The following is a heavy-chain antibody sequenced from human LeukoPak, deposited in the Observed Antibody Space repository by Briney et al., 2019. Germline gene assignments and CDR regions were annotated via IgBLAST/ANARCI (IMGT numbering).Heavy chain of an antibody. Sequence: GASVKVSCKASGYTFTSYGISWVRQAPGQGLEWMGWISAYNGNTNYAQKLQGRVTMTRDTSISTAYMELSRLRSDDTAVYYCARRGDYYDSSGYYLDDAFDIWGQGTMVTVSS. J-gene: IGHJ3*02. CDR1: GYTFTSYG. CDR3: ARRGDYYDSSGYYLDDAFDI. V-gene: IGHV1-18*01. CDR2: ISAYNGNT. D-gene: IGHD3-22*01.